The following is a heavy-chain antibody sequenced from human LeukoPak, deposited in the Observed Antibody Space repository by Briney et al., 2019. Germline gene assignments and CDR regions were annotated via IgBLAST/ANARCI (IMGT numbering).Heavy chain of an antibody. Sequence: GGSLRLSCAASGFTFSTYEMNWFRQAPGKGLEWVSYISSSGSNIYYGDSMKGRFTISRENAKNSVYLQMNRLRAEETGEYYCARGRFSSGSPTIYYFDYWGQGTLLTVSS. J-gene: IGHJ4*02. CDR2: ISSSGSNI. D-gene: IGHD6-19*01. V-gene: IGHV3-48*03. CDR1: GFTFSTYE. CDR3: ARGRFSSGSPTIYYFDY.